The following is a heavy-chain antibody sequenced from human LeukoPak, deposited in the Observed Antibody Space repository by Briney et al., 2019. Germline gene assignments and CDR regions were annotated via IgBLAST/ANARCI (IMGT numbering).Heavy chain of an antibody. V-gene: IGHV4-59*02. CDR3: ARGSEWFGKFDF. D-gene: IGHD3-10*01. CDR1: GVSVSTYY. J-gene: IGHJ4*02. CDR2: IFSDGTT. Sequence: PSETLSLTCTVSGVSVSTYYWSWIRQSPGRGLEWIGYIFSDGTTNYNPSLKSRVTISIDTSKNQSSLKLSSVTAADAAVYYCARGSEWFGKFDFWGLGTLVTVS.